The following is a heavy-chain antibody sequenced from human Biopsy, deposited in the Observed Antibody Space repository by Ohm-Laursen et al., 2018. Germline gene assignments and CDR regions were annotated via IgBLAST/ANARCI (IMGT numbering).Heavy chain of an antibody. V-gene: IGHV1-8*01. J-gene: IGHJ4*02. CDR2: MNPNSGNT. CDR3: ARVPSTTRSRDY. Sequence: ASMKVSCKASGYTFTSYDINWVRQATGQGLEWMGWMNPNSGNTGYAQKFQGRVTMTRNTSISTAYMELSSLRSEDTAVYYCARVPSTTRSRDYWGQGTLVTVSS. CDR1: GYTFTSYD. D-gene: IGHD2-2*01.